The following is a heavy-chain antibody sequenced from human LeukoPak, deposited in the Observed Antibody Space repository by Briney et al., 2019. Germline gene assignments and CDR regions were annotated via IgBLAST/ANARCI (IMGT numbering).Heavy chain of an antibody. CDR1: VYIFIDFY. V-gene: IGHV1-2*02. J-gene: IGHJ4*02. CDR3: AKDSSGGYTSH. D-gene: IGHD5-24*01. Sequence: GASVRVSCKTSVYIFIDFYIHWVRQAPGHGREWRGWINPNGGGTDSAQRFQGRVTLTTDTSTGTAYMDLTSLTSDDTAVYFCAKDSSGGYTSHWGQGTLVTVSS. CDR2: INPNGGGT.